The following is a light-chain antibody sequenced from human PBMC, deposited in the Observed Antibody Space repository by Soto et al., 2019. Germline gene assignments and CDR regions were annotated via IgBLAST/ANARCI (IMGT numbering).Light chain of an antibody. CDR1: QNILSN. CDR3: HQYNKSPIS. V-gene: IGKV3-15*01. Sequence: EIVMTHSPATVHVSPGERATXSCRASQNILSNLAWYQEKPGQAPRLLIYAASTRATGIPARFSGSGSGTEFTLTISSLQSEDFEVYYCHQYNKSPISFGQGIRIEIK. CDR2: AAS. J-gene: IGKJ5*01.